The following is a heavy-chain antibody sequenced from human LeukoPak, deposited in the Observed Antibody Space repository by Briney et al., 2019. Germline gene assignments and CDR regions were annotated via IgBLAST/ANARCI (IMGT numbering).Heavy chain of an antibody. V-gene: IGHV4-38-2*01. CDR3: ATITISGNVWSFSDLRIDF. CDR2: MYHSGST. J-gene: IGHJ4*02. Sequence: SETLSLTCAVSGYSISSGYYWGWIRQPPGKGLEWIGSMYHSGSTYYNPSLKSRVSISLDTSKNHVSLNLTSVTAADTAVYYCATITISGNVWSFSDLRIDFWGQGTLVTVSS. D-gene: IGHD6-19*01. CDR1: GYSISSGYY.